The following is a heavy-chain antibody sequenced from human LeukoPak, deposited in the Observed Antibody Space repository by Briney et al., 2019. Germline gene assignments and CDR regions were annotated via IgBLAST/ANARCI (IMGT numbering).Heavy chain of an antibody. D-gene: IGHD2-2*01. Sequence: GGSLRLSCVASGFTFRSYSMNWVRQAPGKGLEGVSSISSSNSHIYYADSVKGRFTISRDNAKTSLYLQMSSLRAEDSAVYDCARGLRAAPANDYWGQGTLVTVSS. CDR1: GFTFRSYS. CDR3: ARGLRAAPANDY. V-gene: IGHV3-21*01. CDR2: ISSSNSHI. J-gene: IGHJ4*02.